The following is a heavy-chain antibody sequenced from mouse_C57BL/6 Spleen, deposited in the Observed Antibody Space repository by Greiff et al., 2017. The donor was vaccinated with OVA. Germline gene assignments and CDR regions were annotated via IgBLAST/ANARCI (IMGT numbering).Heavy chain of an antibody. CDR3: ARRGVVDWYLDV. V-gene: IGHV1-69*01. CDR2: IDPSDRYT. D-gene: IGHD1-1*01. Sequence: QVQLKQPGAELVMPGASVKLSCKASGYTFTSYWMHWVKQRPGQGLEWIGEIDPSDRYTNYNQKFKGKSTLTVDKSSSTAYMQLSSLTSEDSAVYYCARRGVVDWYLDVWGTGTTVTVSS. CDR1: GYTFTSYW. J-gene: IGHJ1*03.